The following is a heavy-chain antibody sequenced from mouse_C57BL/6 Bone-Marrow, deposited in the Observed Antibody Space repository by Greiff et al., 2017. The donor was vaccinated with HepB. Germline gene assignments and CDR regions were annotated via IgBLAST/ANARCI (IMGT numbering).Heavy chain of an antibody. Sequence: QVQLQQSGPELVKPGASVKISCKASGYSFTSYYIHWVKQRPGQGLEWIGWIYPGSGNTKYNEKFKGKATLTADTSSSTAYMQLSSLTSEDSAVYYCARRESTTVVAAYFDYWGQGTTLTVSS. V-gene: IGHV1-66*01. J-gene: IGHJ2*01. CDR1: GYSFTSYY. CDR2: IYPGSGNT. CDR3: ARRESTTVVAAYFDY. D-gene: IGHD1-1*01.